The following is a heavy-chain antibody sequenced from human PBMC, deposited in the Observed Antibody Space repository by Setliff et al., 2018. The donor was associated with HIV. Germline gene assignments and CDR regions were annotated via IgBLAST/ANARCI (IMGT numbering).Heavy chain of an antibody. D-gene: IGHD3-9*01. CDR2: INHDRTT. Sequence: SETLSLTCAVYGGSFSGYYWSWIRQPPGKGLEWIGEINHDRTTNYNPSLKSRVTISVDTSKNQFSLKLSSVTAADTAVYYCARAAPGYDILSGYYMPSVDYWGQGTLVTVSS. V-gene: IGHV4-34*01. CDR3: ARAAPGYDILSGYYMPSVDY. J-gene: IGHJ4*02. CDR1: GGSFSGYY.